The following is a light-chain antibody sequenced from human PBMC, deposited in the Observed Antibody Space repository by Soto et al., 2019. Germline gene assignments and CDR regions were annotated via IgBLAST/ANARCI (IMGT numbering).Light chain of an antibody. Sequence: IVFTQSPDNLSLSPGERATLSCRASQSVSSSYLAWYQQKPGQAPRLLIYGASSRATGIPDRFSGSGSGTDFTLTISRLEPEDFAVYYCQQYGSSPFTFGPGTKVDIK. J-gene: IGKJ3*01. CDR2: GAS. V-gene: IGKV3-20*01. CDR3: QQYGSSPFT. CDR1: QSVSSSY.